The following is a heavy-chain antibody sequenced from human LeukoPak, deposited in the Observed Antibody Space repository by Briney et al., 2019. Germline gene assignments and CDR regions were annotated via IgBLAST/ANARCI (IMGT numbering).Heavy chain of an antibody. CDR1: GYTFTGYY. CDR3: ARVDTVNYYYYMDV. D-gene: IGHD4-17*01. J-gene: IGHJ6*03. V-gene: IGHV1-18*04. Sequence: ASVKVSCKASGYTFTGYYMHWVRQAPGHGLEWMGWIGTFNGHTNYAQSRQDRVTMTTDTATSTVYMELSSLTLDDTAVYYCARVDTVNYYYYMDVWGKGTPVTVSS. CDR2: IGTFNGHT.